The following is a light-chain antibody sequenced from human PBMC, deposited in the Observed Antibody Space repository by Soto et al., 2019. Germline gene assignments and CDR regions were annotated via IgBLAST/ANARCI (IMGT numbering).Light chain of an antibody. Sequence: EIVLTQSPGTLSLSPGERATLSCRASRSVSSNYLAWYQQTPGQAPRLLIYGASSRATGIPDRFSGSGSGTDFSLTISRLEPEDFAVYYCQHYGNSPITFGQGTRLEIK. CDR2: GAS. CDR3: QHYGNSPIT. J-gene: IGKJ5*01. V-gene: IGKV3-20*01. CDR1: RSVSSNY.